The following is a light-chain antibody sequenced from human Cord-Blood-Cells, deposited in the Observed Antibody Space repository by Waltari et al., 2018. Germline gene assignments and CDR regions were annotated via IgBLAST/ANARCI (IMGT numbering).Light chain of an antibody. CDR2: AAS. CDR1: QRISSY. CDR3: QQRYCTPPWT. J-gene: IGKJ1*01. V-gene: IGKV1-39*01. Sequence: DIQMTQSPSSLSASVGDRVPIPCRASQRISSYLNWYQQKPGKAPKLLIYAASSLQSGVPSRFSSSRSGTDFTLTISSLQPEDFATYYCQQRYCTPPWTFGQGTKVEIK.